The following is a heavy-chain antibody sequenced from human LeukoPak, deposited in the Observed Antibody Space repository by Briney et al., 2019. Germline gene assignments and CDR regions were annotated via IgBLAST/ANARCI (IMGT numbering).Heavy chain of an antibody. Sequence: ASETLSLTCTVFGGSISSSYYWGWIRQPPGKGLERLGSIYYSGSTYYNPSLKSRVTISVDTSKNQFSLNLSSVTVADTAVYYCAKTGGYSYGPRDAFDIWGQGTMVTVSS. CDR2: IYYSGST. CDR3: AKTGGYSYGPRDAFDI. J-gene: IGHJ3*02. CDR1: GGSISSSYY. D-gene: IGHD5-18*01. V-gene: IGHV4-39*01.